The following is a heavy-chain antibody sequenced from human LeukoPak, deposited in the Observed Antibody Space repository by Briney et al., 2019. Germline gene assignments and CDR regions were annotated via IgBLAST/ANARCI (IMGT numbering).Heavy chain of an antibody. Sequence: GGSPRLSCAASGFTFSSYWMSWVRQAPGKGLEWVANIKQDGSEKYYVDSVKGRFTISRDNAKNSLYLQMNSLRAEDTALYYCARDDYGSGSWNDYWGQGTLVTVSS. CDR1: GFTFSSYW. CDR2: IKQDGSEK. J-gene: IGHJ4*02. D-gene: IGHD3-10*01. V-gene: IGHV3-7*03. CDR3: ARDDYGSGSWNDY.